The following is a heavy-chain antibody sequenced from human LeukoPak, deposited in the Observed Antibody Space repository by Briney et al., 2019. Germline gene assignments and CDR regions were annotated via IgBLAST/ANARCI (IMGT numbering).Heavy chain of an antibody. J-gene: IGHJ4*02. V-gene: IGHV4-59*01. D-gene: IGHD6-13*01. CDR3: ARGADSSSWYNPALFDY. Sequence: KPSETLSLTCTVSGGSISSYCWSWIRQPPGKGLEWIGYIYYSGSTNYNPSLKSRVTISVDTSKNQFSLKLSSVTAADTAVYYCARGADSSSWYNPALFDYWGQGTLVTVSS. CDR2: IYYSGST. CDR1: GGSISSYC.